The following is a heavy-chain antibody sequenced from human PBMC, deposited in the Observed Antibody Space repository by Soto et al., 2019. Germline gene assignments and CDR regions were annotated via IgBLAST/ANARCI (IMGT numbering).Heavy chain of an antibody. CDR2: ISWNSGSI. CDR1: GFTFDDYV. D-gene: IGHD3-16*01. CDR3: AKDIWGSYYYGMDV. Sequence: EVQLVESGGGLVQPGRSLRLSCAASGFTFDDYVMHWVRQAPGKGLEWVSGISWNSGSIGYADSVKGRFTISRDNAKNSLYLQMNSLRAEDTALYYCAKDIWGSYYYGMDVWGQGTTVTVSS. J-gene: IGHJ6*02. V-gene: IGHV3-9*01.